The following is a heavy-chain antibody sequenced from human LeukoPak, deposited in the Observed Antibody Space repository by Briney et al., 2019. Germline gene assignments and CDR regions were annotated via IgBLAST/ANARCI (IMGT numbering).Heavy chain of an antibody. CDR2: MKYDGSEN. J-gene: IGHJ4*02. CDR3: ARDIEAAGLFLDY. CDR1: GFTFSSYW. D-gene: IGHD6-13*01. Sequence: GGSLRLSCAASGFTFSSYWMSWVRQAPGKGLEWVANMKYDGSENYYVDSVKGRFTISRDNARNSLYLQMNSLRAEDTAVYYCARDIEAAGLFLDYWGQGTLVTVSS. V-gene: IGHV3-7*01.